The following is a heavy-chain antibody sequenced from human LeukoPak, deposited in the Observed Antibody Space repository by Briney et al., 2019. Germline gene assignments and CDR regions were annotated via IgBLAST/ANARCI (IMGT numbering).Heavy chain of an antibody. Sequence: GGSLRLSCAASGFTFSDYYMSWIRQAPGKGLEWVSYISSSGSTIYYADSVKGRFTISRDNAKNSKYLQMNRLRAEDTAVYYCARESLGYCSGSTCYYFYMDFWGKGTTVTVSS. V-gene: IGHV3-11*04. CDR3: ARESLGYCSGSTCYYFYMDF. CDR2: ISSSGSTI. J-gene: IGHJ6*03. CDR1: GFTFSDYY. D-gene: IGHD2-15*01.